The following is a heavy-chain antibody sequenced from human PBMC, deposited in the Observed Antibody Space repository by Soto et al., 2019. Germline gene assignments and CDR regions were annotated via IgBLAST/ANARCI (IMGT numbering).Heavy chain of an antibody. CDR3: ARTDYGGTYFEY. V-gene: IGHV3-33*01. CDR2: IWYDGSNK. D-gene: IGHD4-17*01. CDR1: GFTFSSYA. Sequence: QVQLVESGGGVVQPGRSLRLSCAASGFTFSSYAMHWVRQAPGKGLEWVAVIWYDGSNKYYADSVKGRFTISRDNSKNTLYLQMNSLRAEDTAVYYCARTDYGGTYFEYWGHGTLVTVSS. J-gene: IGHJ4*01.